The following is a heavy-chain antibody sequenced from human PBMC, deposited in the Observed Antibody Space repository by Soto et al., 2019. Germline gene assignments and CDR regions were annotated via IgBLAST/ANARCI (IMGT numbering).Heavy chain of an antibody. V-gene: IGHV4-59*01. CDR2: TSYTGNS. CDR3: ARDMHAGFTHYSDP. J-gene: IGHJ5*02. D-gene: IGHD2-15*01. CDR1: GGSITSYH. Sequence: SETLSLTCIVSGGSITSYHSSWIRQFPDMGLEWIAYTSYTGNSNDKPSFQSRVTISIDTSKNQLSLKMTSMTAADTAVYYCARDMHAGFTHYSDPWGQGTLVTVSS.